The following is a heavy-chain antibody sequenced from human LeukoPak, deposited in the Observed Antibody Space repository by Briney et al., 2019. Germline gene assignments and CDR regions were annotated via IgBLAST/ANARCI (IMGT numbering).Heavy chain of an antibody. V-gene: IGHV3-7*03. CDR3: ARGGGLDV. D-gene: IGHD3-16*01. Sequence: GGSLRLSCAASGFTFSSYWINWARQAPGKGLEWVASINHNGNVNYCVDSVKGRFTISRDNAKNSLYLQMSNLRAEDTAVYFCARGGGLDVWGQGATVTVSS. CDR1: GFTFSSYW. J-gene: IGHJ6*02. CDR2: INHNGNVN.